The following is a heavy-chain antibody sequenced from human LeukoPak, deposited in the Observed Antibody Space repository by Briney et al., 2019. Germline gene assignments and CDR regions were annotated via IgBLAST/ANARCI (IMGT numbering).Heavy chain of an antibody. CDR2: LSGSGGAT. CDR1: EFTFSRFA. V-gene: IGHV3-23*01. D-gene: IGHD2-21*01. J-gene: IGHJ6*03. CDR3: AKHLGSHSFLFYYMDV. Sequence: GGSLRLSCEASEFTFSRFAMSSIRPPPGTGLEWVSTLSGSGGATYYADSVKGRFTTSRDNSKDTLYLQMDNLRADDTAIYYCAKHLGSHSFLFYYMDVWGKGTSVIVSS.